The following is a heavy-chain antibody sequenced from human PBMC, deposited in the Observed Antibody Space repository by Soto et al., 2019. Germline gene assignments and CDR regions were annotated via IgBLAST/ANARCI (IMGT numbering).Heavy chain of an antibody. D-gene: IGHD6-6*01. CDR3: AKELRRTAARPGRYYYYGMDV. Sequence: GGSLRLSCAASGFTFSNAWINWVRQAPGKGLEWVGRIKSKTDGGSTYYADSVKGRFTISRDNSKNTLYLQMNSLRAEDTAVYYCAKELRRTAARPGRYYYYGMDVWGQGTTVTVSS. V-gene: IGHV3-15*07. CDR1: GFTFSNAW. J-gene: IGHJ6*02. CDR2: IKSKTDGGST.